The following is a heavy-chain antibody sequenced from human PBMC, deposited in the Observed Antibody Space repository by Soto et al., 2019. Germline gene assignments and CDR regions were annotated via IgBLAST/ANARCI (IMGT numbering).Heavy chain of an antibody. V-gene: IGHV1-69*01. D-gene: IGHD3-22*01. Sequence: QVQLVQSGAEVKKPGSSVKVSCKASGGTFSSYAISWVRQAPGQGLEWMGGIIPIFGTANYAQKFQGRVTITADDSTSTAYMELSSLRSEDTAVYYCARATTRYDSSGYYYGMDVWGQGTTVTVSS. CDR1: GGTFSSYA. CDR2: IIPIFGTA. J-gene: IGHJ6*02. CDR3: ARATTRYDSSGYYYGMDV.